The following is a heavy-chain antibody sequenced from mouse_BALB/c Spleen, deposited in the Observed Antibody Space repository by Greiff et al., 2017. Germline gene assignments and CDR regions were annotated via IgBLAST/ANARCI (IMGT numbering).Heavy chain of an antibody. CDR1: GYTFTSYW. CDR3: AYYGSSY. CDR2: INPSTGYT. J-gene: IGHJ2*01. Sequence: VHLVESGAELAKPGASVKMSCKASGYTFTSYWMHWVKQRPGQGLEWIGYINPSTGYTEYNQKFKDKATLTADKSSSTAYMQLSSLTSEDSAVYYCAYYGSSYWGQGTTLTVSS. V-gene: IGHV1-7*01. D-gene: IGHD1-1*01.